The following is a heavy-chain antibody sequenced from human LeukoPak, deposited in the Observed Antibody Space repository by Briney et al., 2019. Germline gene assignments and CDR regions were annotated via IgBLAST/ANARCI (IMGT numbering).Heavy chain of an antibody. CDR3: ARDWSGYDLGY. V-gene: IGHV1-2*02. J-gene: IGHJ4*02. CDR1: GYIFTDSY. Sequence: ASVKVSCKASGYIFTDSYIHWVRQAPGQGLEWMGWINPKSGGTNYAQELQGRVTMTRDTSISTAYMELSRLRSDDTAVYYCARDWSGYDLGYWGQGTLVTVSS. D-gene: IGHD5-12*01. CDR2: INPKSGGT.